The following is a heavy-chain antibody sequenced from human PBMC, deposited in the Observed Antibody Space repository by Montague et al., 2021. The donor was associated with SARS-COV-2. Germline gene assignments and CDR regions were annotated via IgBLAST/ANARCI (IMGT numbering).Heavy chain of an antibody. V-gene: IGHV3-30*04. CDR1: GFTFSSYA. J-gene: IGHJ6*02. CDR3: ARDLESTGYFDPYYYHGMDV. CDR2: ISHEGSYK. Sequence: SLRLSCAASGFTFSSYALHWVRRAPGKGLEWVADISHEGSYKYYADSVKGRFTISRDNSKNTLCLDMNSLRAEDTALYYCARDLESTGYFDPYYYHGMDVWGQGTTVTVSS. D-gene: IGHD3-9*01.